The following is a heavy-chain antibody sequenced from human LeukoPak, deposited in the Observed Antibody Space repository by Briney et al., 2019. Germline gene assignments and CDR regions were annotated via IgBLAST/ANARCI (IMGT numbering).Heavy chain of an antibody. CDR1: GGPLSNFY. V-gene: IGHV4-59*01. CDR2: IYYSGST. D-gene: IGHD5-24*01. Sequence: SETLSLTCNVSGGPLSNFYWNWIRQPPGKGLEWIGYIYYSGSTSYNPSLKSRVTISADTSKNQVSLKLSSVTAADTAVYYCARERWMATIIRNWYFDLWGRGTLVTVSS. J-gene: IGHJ2*01. CDR3: ARERWMATIIRNWYFDL.